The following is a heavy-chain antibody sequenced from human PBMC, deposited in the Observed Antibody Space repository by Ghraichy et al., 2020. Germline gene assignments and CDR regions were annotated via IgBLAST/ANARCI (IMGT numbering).Heavy chain of an antibody. CDR3: ATEIYSGSYSGVFAFDI. CDR2: INPNSGGT. J-gene: IGHJ3*02. V-gene: IGHV1-2*04. CDR1: GYTFTGYY. D-gene: IGHD1-26*01. Sequence: ASVKVSCKASGYTFTGYYMHWVRQAPGQGLEWMGWINPNSGGTNYAQKFQGWVTMTRDTSISTAYMELSRLRSDDTAVYYCATEIYSGSYSGVFAFDIWGQGTMVTVSS.